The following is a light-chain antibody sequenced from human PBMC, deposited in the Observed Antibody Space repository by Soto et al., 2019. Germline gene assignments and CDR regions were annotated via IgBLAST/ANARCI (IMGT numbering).Light chain of an antibody. Sequence: QSVLTQPRSVSGSPGQSVTISCTGTSSDFGAYNYVSWYQQHPGKAPKLMIYEVSNRPSGVSNRFSGSKSGNTASLTISGLQAEDEADYYCSSYTSSSTLYVFGTGTKVTVL. CDR2: EVS. CDR3: SSYTSSSTLYV. V-gene: IGLV2-14*01. J-gene: IGLJ1*01. CDR1: SSDFGAYNY.